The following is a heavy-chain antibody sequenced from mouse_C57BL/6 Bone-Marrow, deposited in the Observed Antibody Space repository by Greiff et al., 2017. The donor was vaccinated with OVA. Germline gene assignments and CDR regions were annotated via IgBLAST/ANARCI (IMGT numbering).Heavy chain of an antibody. J-gene: IGHJ1*03. CDR2: IYPRSGNT. CDR3: CSHGSGFYWYFDV. D-gene: IGHD1-1*01. CDR1: GYTFTSYG. V-gene: IGHV1-81*01. Sequence: QVQLQQSGAELARPGASVKLSCKASGYTFTSYGISWVKQRTGQGLEWIGEIYPRSGNTYYNEKFKGKATLTADKSSSTAYMELRSLTSEDSAVYFCCSHGSGFYWYFDVWGTGTTVTVSS.